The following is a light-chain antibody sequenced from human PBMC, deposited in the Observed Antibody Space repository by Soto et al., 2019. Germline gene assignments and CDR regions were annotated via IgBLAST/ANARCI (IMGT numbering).Light chain of an antibody. CDR2: EVT. V-gene: IGLV2-8*01. CDR1: SGDVGHYNY. J-gene: IGLJ2*01. Sequence: QSALTQPPSASGSLGQSVTISCTGTSGDVGHYNYVSWYQQQPGKAPKLMIYEVTKRPSGVPDRFSGSKSGNTASLTVSGLQADDEADYYCSSYVDSFSVIFGGGTKLTVL. CDR3: SSYVDSFSVI.